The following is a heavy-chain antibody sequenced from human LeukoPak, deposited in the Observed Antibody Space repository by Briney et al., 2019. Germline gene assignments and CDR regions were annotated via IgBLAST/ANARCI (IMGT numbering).Heavy chain of an antibody. V-gene: IGHV4-34*01. D-gene: IGHD3-3*01. J-gene: IGHJ6*02. Sequence: KASETLSLTCAVYGGSFSGYYWSWIRQPPGKGLEWIGEINHSGSTNYNPSLKSRVTISVDTSKNQFSLKLSSVTAADTAVYYCARLWGSLRFLEWSPAYYYYYGMDVWGQGTTVTVSS. CDR3: ARLWGSLRFLEWSPAYYYYYGMDV. CDR1: GGSFSGYY. CDR2: INHSGST.